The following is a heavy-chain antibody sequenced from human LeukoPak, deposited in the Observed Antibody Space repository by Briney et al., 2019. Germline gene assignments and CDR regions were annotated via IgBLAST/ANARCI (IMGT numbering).Heavy chain of an antibody. Sequence: ASVKVSCKASGYTFTSYGISWVRQAPGQGLEWMGWISAYYGNTNYAQKLQGRVTMTTDTSTSTAYMELRSLRSDDTAVYYCARDARVLLWFGELFDYWGQGTLVTVSS. V-gene: IGHV1-18*04. CDR2: ISAYYGNT. CDR1: GYTFTSYG. J-gene: IGHJ4*02. D-gene: IGHD3-10*01. CDR3: ARDARVLLWFGELFDY.